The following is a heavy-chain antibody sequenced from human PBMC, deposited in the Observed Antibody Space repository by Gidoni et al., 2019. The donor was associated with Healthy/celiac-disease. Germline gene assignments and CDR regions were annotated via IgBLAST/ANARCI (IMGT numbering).Heavy chain of an antibody. J-gene: IGHJ4*02. CDR1: GFPFSSYW. D-gene: IGHD3-16*01. V-gene: IGHV3-74*01. CDR2: INSDGSST. Sequence: VQLVESGGGFVQPGGSLRLSCAASGFPFSSYWLHWVRQAPGKGLGWVSRINSDGSSTSYADSVKGRFTITRDNAKNTLYLQMNSLRAEDTAVYYCARAWGSRSPELDYWGQGTLVTVSS. CDR3: ARAWGSRSPELDY.